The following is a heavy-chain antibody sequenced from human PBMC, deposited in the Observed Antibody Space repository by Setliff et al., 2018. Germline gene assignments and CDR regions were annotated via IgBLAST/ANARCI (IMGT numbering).Heavy chain of an antibody. CDR1: GASISSGNDF. J-gene: IGHJ4*01. CDR3: ARSDDNFQYPDY. CDR2: IYTNGGT. V-gene: IGHV4-61*09. D-gene: IGHD1-1*01. Sequence: NPSETLSLTCSVSGASISSGNDFWNWIRQPAGKGLEWIGNIYTNGGTDYSPSLRSRVTISLGTSKNQFSLQLTSVTAADTAIYYCARSDDNFQYPDYWGQGTLVTAPQ.